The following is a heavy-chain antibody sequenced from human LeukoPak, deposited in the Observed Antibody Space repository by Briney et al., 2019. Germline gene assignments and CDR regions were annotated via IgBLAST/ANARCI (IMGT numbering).Heavy chain of an antibody. CDR2: IIPILAKA. CDR3: ARGGQFSTGAHFDY. J-gene: IGHJ4*02. V-gene: IGHV1-69*04. CDR1: GGTFSTYS. Sequence: GASVKVSCKASGGTFSTYSISWVRQAPGQGLEWMGRIIPILAKANYAKKFQGRVTLTADNSTSTAYMDLSSLRSEDTAVYYCARGGQFSTGAHFDYWGQGTPVTVSS. D-gene: IGHD1-26*01.